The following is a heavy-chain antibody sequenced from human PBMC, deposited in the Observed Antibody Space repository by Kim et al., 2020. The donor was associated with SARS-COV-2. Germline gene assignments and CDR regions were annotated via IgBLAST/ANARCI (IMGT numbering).Heavy chain of an antibody. J-gene: IGHJ4*02. CDR1: GFTFSSYS. D-gene: IGHD1-26*01. CDR3: ARDRGKSGSYPLDY. V-gene: IGHV3-21*04. CDR2: ISSSSSYI. Sequence: GGSLRLSCAASGFTFSSYSMNWVRQAPGKGLEWVSSISSSSSYIYYADSVKGRFTISRDNAKNSLYLQMNSLRAEDTAVYYCARDRGKSGSYPLDYWGQGTLVTVSS.